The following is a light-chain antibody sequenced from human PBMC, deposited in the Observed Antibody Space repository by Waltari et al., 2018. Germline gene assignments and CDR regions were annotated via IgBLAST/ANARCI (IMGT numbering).Light chain of an antibody. Sequence: EIVLTQSPGTLSLSPGERVTLSCRASESVSRALARYQQKPGQAPSLLMYGASTRATGLPDRFSCSGSGTDFSLAISRLEPEDFAVYYCQHYVRLPVTFGQGTKLEIK. CDR3: QHYVRLPVT. CDR1: ESVSRA. CDR2: GAS. V-gene: IGKV3-20*01. J-gene: IGKJ1*01.